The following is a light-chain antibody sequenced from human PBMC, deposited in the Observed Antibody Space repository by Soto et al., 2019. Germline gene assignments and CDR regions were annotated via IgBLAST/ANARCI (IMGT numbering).Light chain of an antibody. V-gene: IGKV2-28*01. Sequence: DIVMTQSPLSLTVTPGAQASISCRSSQSLLHSNGYKYLDWYLQKPGQSPQLLIYLGSNRASGVPDRFSGSGSGTDFTLKISRVEAEDVGVYYCMQDLQTPITFGQGTRLEIK. J-gene: IGKJ5*01. CDR1: QSLLHSNGYKY. CDR3: MQDLQTPIT. CDR2: LGS.